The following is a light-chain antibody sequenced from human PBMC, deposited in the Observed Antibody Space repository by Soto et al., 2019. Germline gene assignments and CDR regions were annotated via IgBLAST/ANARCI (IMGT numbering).Light chain of an antibody. V-gene: IGKV3-11*01. CDR2: DAS. J-gene: IGKJ5*01. Sequence: EIVLTQSPATLSLSPGERATLSCRASQSVSSYLAWYQQKPGQAPRLLIYDASNRATGIPARFSGSGSGTDFPLPISSLEPEDFAVYYCQQRSNWSGITFGQGTRLEIK. CDR3: QQRSNWSGIT. CDR1: QSVSSY.